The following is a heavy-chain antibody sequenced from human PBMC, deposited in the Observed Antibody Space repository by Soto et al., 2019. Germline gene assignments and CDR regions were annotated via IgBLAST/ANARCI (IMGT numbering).Heavy chain of an antibody. CDR2: ISAYNGNT. V-gene: IGHV1-18*04. CDR3: ARDAAQTVAGKNWFDP. J-gene: IGHJ5*02. Sequence: QVQLVQSGAEVKKPGASVKVSCKASGYTFTSYGISWVRQAPGQGLEWMGWISAYNGNTNYAQKLQGRVTMTTDTSTSTAYMELRSLRSDDTAVYYSARDAAQTVAGKNWFDPWGQGTLVTVSS. D-gene: IGHD6-19*01. CDR1: GYTFTSYG.